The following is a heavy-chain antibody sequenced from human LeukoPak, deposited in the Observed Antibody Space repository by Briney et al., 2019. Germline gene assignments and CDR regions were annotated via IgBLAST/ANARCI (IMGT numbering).Heavy chain of an antibody. J-gene: IGHJ4*02. CDR3: VGGDY. CDR1: GFTFSNYW. V-gene: IGHV3-7*01. CDR2: IKQDGSEK. Sequence: GGSLRLSCVTSGFTFSNYWMSWVRQAPGKGLEWVANIKQDGSEKYYVDSVKGRFTISRESAMNSLYLQMNSLRAEDTAVYYCVGGDYWGQGTLVTVSS.